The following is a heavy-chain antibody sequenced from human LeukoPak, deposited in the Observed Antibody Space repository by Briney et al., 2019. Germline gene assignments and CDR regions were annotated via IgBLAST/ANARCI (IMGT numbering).Heavy chain of an antibody. D-gene: IGHD3-22*01. CDR3: ARAHYDSSGNPDY. J-gene: IGHJ4*02. CDR2: ISGSGGST. CDR1: GFTFSSYA. V-gene: IGHV3-23*01. Sequence: PGGSLRLSCAASGFTFSSYAMSWVRQAPGKGLEWVSAISGSGGSTYYADSVKGRFTISRDNSKNTLYLQMNSLRAEDTAVYYCARAHYDSSGNPDYWGQGTLVTVSS.